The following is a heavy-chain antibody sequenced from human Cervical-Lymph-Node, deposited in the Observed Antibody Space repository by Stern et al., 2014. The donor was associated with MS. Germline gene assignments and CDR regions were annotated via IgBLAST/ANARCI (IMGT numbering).Heavy chain of an antibody. CDR2: ISYSANT. J-gene: IGHJ3*02. CDR3: VRHRGGTMFAI. CDR1: GDSITSGGSY. V-gene: IGHV4-31*03. Sequence: VHLVESGPGLVQASQTLSLTCTVSGDSITSGGSYLSWIRQHPGKGLEYIGYISYSANTYYNPSLKSRLTISLDTSNNRFSLELSSVTAADTALYYCVRHRGGTMFAIWGQGTMVTVSS. D-gene: IGHD3-10*02.